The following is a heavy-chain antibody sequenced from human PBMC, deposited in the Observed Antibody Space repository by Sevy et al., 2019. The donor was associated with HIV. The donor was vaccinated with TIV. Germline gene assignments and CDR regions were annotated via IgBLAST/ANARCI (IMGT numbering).Heavy chain of an antibody. Sequence: GGSLRLSCAASGFTFSSYAVSWVRQAPGKGLEWVSAISGSGVSTYYADSVKGRFTISRDNSKNTLYLQMNSLRAEDTAVYYCARDGASWSGKYVFDIWGQGTMVTVS. CDR2: ISGSGVST. D-gene: IGHD3-10*01. V-gene: IGHV3-23*01. CDR1: GFTFSSYA. J-gene: IGHJ3*02. CDR3: ARDGASWSGKYVFDI.